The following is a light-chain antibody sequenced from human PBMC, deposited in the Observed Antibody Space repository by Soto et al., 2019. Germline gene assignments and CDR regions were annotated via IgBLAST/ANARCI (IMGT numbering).Light chain of an antibody. J-gene: IGKJ2*01. V-gene: IGKV1-39*01. CDR2: AAS. CDR1: QSISSY. Sequence: DIQMTQSPSSLSASVGDRVTITCRASQSISSYLNWYQQKPGKAPKLLIYAASSLQSGVPSRFSGSGSGTDFTLTISSLQPEDFATDYCQHSYSTLFTFGRGTKLEIK. CDR3: QHSYSTLFT.